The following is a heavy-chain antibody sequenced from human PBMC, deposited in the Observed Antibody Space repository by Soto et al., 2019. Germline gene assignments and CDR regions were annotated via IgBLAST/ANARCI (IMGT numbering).Heavy chain of an antibody. J-gene: IGHJ3*02. Sequence: QVQLQESGPGLVEPSETLSLTCTVSGGSISSYSWNWIRQPAGTGLEWIGRVDTTGGTNYIPSLQSRVSMSVDASKNQLSLTLRFVTAAGAAVYFCARDDSGAADIWGQGTMVTVS. CDR3: ARDDSGAADI. CDR1: GGSISSYS. V-gene: IGHV4-4*07. D-gene: IGHD7-27*01. CDR2: VDTTGGT.